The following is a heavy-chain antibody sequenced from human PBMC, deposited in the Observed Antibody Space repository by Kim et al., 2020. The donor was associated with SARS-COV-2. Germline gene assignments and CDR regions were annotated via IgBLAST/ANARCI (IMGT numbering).Heavy chain of an antibody. CDR3: ARIYGDTPSYYFDV. J-gene: IGHJ4*02. Sequence: SETLSLTCTVSGDSIDSNGYYWGWFRQTPGEGLEWIGTVYYSGSSYSNPSLKSRVTLSRDTSKNQFSLKLSSLTATDTAIYYCARIYGDTPSYYFDVWGQGTLVTVSS. CDR2: VYYSGSS. CDR1: GDSIDSNGYY. D-gene: IGHD2-21*02. V-gene: IGHV4-39*01.